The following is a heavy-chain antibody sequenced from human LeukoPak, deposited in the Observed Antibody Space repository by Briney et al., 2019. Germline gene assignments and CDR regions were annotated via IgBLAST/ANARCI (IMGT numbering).Heavy chain of an antibody. V-gene: IGHV3-66*01. CDR2: IYSGGST. Sequence: GGSLRLSCAASGFTVSSNYMSWVRQAPGKGLEWVSVIYSGGSTYYADSVKDRFTISRDNSKNTLYLQMNSLRAEDTAVYYCARDLPQSDAFDIWGQGTMVTVSS. D-gene: IGHD5/OR15-5a*01. J-gene: IGHJ3*02. CDR1: GFTVSSNY. CDR3: ARDLPQSDAFDI.